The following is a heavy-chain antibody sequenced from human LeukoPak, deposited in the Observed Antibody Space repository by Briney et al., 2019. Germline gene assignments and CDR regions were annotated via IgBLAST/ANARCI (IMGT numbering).Heavy chain of an antibody. CDR1: GFTFSSYS. CDR3: ARAGYYDSSGYRAFDI. CDR2: ISSSSSYI. J-gene: IGHJ3*02. V-gene: IGHV3-21*01. Sequence: GGSLRLSCKASGFTFSSYSMNWVRQAPGKGLEWVSSISSSSSYIYYADSVKGRFTISRDNAKNSLYLQMNSLRAEDTAVYYCARAGYYDSSGYRAFDIWGQGTMVTVSS. D-gene: IGHD3-22*01.